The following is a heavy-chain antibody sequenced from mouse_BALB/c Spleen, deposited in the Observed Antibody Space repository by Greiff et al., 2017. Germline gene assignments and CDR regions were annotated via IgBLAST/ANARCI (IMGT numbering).Heavy chain of an antibody. CDR1: GFTFSDFY. Sequence: EVKLMESGGGLVQPGGSLRLSCATSGFTFSDFYMEWVRQPPGKRLEWIAASRNKANDYTTEYSASVKGRFIVSRDTSQSILYLQMNALRAEDTAIYYCARDYYYGSRRDWYFDVWGAGTTVTVSS. D-gene: IGHD1-1*01. V-gene: IGHV7-1*02. CDR2: SRNKANDYTT. J-gene: IGHJ1*01. CDR3: ARDYYYGSRRDWYFDV.